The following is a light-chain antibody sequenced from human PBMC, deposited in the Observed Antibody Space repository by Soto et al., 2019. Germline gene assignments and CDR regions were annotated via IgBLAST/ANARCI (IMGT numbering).Light chain of an antibody. CDR3: QRYHNYPVT. Sequence: DIQMTQPPSSLSASVGDRVTITCRASQEISNHLAWFQQKPGKPPKSLIYDASSLQSGVPSKFSGSGSGTDFALTISSLQPEDFATYYRQRYHNYPVTFGGGTKVEIK. CDR2: DAS. CDR1: QEISNH. J-gene: IGKJ4*02. V-gene: IGKV1-16*02.